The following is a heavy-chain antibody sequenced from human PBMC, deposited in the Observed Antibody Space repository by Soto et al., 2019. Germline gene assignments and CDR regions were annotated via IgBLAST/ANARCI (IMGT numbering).Heavy chain of an antibody. J-gene: IGHJ6*02. CDR2: ISYDGSNK. CDR3: ARALSYGSGSYYRDYYYGMYV. Sequence: QVQLVETGGGFVQPGRSLRLSCAAAGFTFSSYAMHWVRQSPGKGRGWVAVISYDGSNKYYADSVKGRFTISRDNSKDTLYLQMNSLRAEDTAVYYCARALSYGSGSYYRDYYYGMYVWGQGTTVTVSS. CDR1: GFTFSSYA. V-gene: IGHV3-30-3*01. D-gene: IGHD3-10*01.